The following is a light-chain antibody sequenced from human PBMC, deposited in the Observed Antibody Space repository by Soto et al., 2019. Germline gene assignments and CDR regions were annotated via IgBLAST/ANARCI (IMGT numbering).Light chain of an antibody. CDR1: QSVSSSY. J-gene: IGKJ1*01. CDR3: QQYGSSPT. CDR2: GAS. V-gene: IGKV3-20*01. Sequence: EIVLTQSPGTLSLSPGERATLSCRASQSVSSSYLAWYPQKPGQAPRLLIYGASSRPTGIPDRFSGSGYGTDFTLTISRLEPEDFAVYYCQQYGSSPTFGQGTKVEIK.